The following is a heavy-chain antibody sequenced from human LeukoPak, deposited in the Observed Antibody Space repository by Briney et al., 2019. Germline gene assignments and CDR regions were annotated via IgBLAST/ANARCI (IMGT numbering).Heavy chain of an antibody. J-gene: IGHJ4*02. CDR1: GGSISSYY. CDR3: ARAAWAKPAYFDF. D-gene: IGHD4/OR15-4a*01. Sequence: SETLSLTWTVSGGSISSYYWSWIRQPRGKGLEWIGYIYYSGSTNYNPSLKSRVTISVDTSKNQFSLKLSSVTAADTAVYYCARAAWAKPAYFDFWGQGTLVTVSS. V-gene: IGHV4-59*01. CDR2: IYYSGST.